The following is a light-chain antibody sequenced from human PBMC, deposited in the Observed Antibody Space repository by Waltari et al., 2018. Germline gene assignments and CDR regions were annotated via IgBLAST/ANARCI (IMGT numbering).Light chain of an antibody. CDR3: QSYAGTSYYV. CDR1: SSNVGGYNY. V-gene: IGLV2-23*02. CDR2: DVH. Sequence: QSALTQPPPAAGPPGQSITISCTGTSSNVGGYNYVSWYQQNPGSAPKLLIYDVHKRPSGVSNRFSGSKSGNTASLTISGLQAEDEADYYCQSYAGTSYYVFGTGTEVTVL. J-gene: IGLJ1*01.